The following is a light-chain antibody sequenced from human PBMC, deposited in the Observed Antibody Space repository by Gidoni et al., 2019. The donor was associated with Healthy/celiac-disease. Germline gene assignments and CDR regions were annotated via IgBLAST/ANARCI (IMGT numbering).Light chain of an antibody. V-gene: IGKV1-39*01. CDR3: QQSYSPGWT. J-gene: IGKJ1*01. Sequence: DIQMTQSPSSLSASVGDRVTITCRASQSISSYLNWYQQKPGKAPKLLIYAASSLQSGVPSRFSVSGSGTDFTLTISSLQPEDFATYYCQQSYSPGWTFGQGTKVEIK. CDR1: QSISSY. CDR2: AAS.